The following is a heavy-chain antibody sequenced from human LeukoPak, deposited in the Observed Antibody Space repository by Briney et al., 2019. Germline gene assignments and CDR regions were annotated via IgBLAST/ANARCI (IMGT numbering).Heavy chain of an antibody. Sequence: PSETLSLICTVSGDSISSSDNYWGWIRQPPGKGLEWIGAFRYGGSTYYTPSLKSRVIISADTSKNQFSLKLRSVTASDTAAYYCSRRTSNPVGAIDYWGQGTLVTVSS. V-gene: IGHV4-39*01. CDR2: FRYGGST. CDR1: GDSISSSDNY. CDR3: SRRTSNPVGAIDY. D-gene: IGHD1-26*01. J-gene: IGHJ4*02.